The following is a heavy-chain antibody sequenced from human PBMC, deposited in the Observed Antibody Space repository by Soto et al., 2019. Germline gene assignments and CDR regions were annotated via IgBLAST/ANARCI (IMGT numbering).Heavy chain of an antibody. CDR2: INAGNGNT. CDR3: ARDYYDSSGYYFDY. V-gene: IGHV1-3*01. Sequence: ASVKVSCKASGYTFTSYAMHWVRQAPGQRLEWMGWINAGNGNTKYSQKFQGRVTITRDTSASTAYMELSGLRSEDTAVYYCARDYYDSSGYYFDYWGQGTLVTVSS. J-gene: IGHJ4*02. D-gene: IGHD3-22*01. CDR1: GYTFTSYA.